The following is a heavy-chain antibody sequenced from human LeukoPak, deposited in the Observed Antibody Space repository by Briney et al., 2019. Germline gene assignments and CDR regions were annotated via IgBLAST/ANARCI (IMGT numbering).Heavy chain of an antibody. CDR3: ARLGGYGSGTYYYIDY. CDR2: INPNSGGT. V-gene: IGHV1-2*02. Sequence: ASVKVSCKASGYTFTDYYIHWVRQAPGQGLEWMGWINPNSGGTNHAQKFQGRVTMTRDTSISTAYMDLSSLRSDDTAVYYCARLGGYGSGTYYYIDYWGQGTLVTVSS. D-gene: IGHD3-10*01. CDR1: GYTFTDYY. J-gene: IGHJ4*02.